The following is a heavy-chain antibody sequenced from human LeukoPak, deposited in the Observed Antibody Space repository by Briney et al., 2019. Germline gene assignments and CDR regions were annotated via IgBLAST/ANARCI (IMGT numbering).Heavy chain of an antibody. D-gene: IGHD3-3*01. J-gene: IGHJ1*01. Sequence: ASVKVSCKASGYTFSSCYMHWVRQAPGQGLEWMGLINPSGGSTTYAQKFQGRVTMTRDTSTSTVHMELSSLRSEDTAVHYCAIQKGTIFGDVSPLSKHFHHWGQGTLVTVSS. V-gene: IGHV1-46*01. CDR1: GYTFSSCY. CDR3: AIQKGTIFGDVSPLSKHFHH. CDR2: INPSGGST.